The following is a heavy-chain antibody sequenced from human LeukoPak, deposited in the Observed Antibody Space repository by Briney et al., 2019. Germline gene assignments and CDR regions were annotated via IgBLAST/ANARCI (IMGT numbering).Heavy chain of an antibody. D-gene: IGHD3-9*01. CDR3: AKQGRDWLRDYYYYMDV. CDR2: IDYDGGSG. CDR1: GFTLSSYE. V-gene: IGHV3-23*01. Sequence: GGSLRLSCTVSGFTLSSYEMSWIRQAPGKGLEWVSSIDYDGGSGHYADSVKGRFTISRDNSNNTLFLHLNSLRGEDTAVYYCAKQGRDWLRDYYYYMDVWGKGTTVIISS. J-gene: IGHJ6*03.